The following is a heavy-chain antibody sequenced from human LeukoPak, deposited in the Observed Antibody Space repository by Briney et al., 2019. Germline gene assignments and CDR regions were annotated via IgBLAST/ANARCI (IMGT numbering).Heavy chain of an antibody. D-gene: IGHD5-12*01. CDR3: ARRAYGYDSFDY. V-gene: IGHV3-74*01. CDR2: INSDGSST. J-gene: IGHJ4*02. CDR1: GFTFSTYW. Sequence: GGSISLSCAASGFTFSTYWMHWVRQAPGTGLVWVSLINSDGSSTNYADSVKGRFTISRDNAKNPLYLQMNSLRDEDTAVYYCARRAYGYDSFDYWGQGTLVTVSS.